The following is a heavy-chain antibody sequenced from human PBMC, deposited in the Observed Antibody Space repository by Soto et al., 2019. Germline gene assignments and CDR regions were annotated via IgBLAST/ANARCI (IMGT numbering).Heavy chain of an antibody. J-gene: IGHJ6*02. CDR1: GGTFSSYA. D-gene: IGHD5-12*01. CDR3: ARGEEWLRLGASVYYYGMDV. V-gene: IGHV1-69*13. Sequence: SVKVSCKASGGTFSSYAISWVRQAPGQGLEWMGGIIPIFGTANYAQKFQGRVTITADESTSTAYMELSSLRSEDTAVYYCARGEEWLRLGASVYYYGMDVWGQGTTVTVLL. CDR2: IIPIFGTA.